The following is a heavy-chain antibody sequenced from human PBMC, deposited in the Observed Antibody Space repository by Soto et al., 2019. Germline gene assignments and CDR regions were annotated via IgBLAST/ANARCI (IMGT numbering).Heavy chain of an antibody. J-gene: IGHJ4*02. CDR3: AREDGVVGASSAFDS. CDR2: LNGRGNYI. D-gene: IGHD1-26*01. Sequence: EVQLVESGGDLVKPGGSLRLSCATSGFSFSTYTMNWVRQAPGKGLEWVSSLNGRGNYIYYADSVKGRFTISRDNAKNSLYLQMNSLRDDDTAVYYCAREDGVVGASSAFDSWGQGTLVTVSS. V-gene: IGHV3-21*06. CDR1: GFSFSTYT.